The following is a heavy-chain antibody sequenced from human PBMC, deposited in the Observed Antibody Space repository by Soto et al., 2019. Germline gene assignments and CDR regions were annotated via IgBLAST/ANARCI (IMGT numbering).Heavy chain of an antibody. CDR2: ISGSGDTT. D-gene: IGHD4-17*01. CDR1: GITISNYP. Sequence: EVRLVESGGGLVQPGGSLRLSCAASGITISNYPMSWVRQAPGKGLDWVSGISGSGDTTYYADSAKGRFTISKDISKNSLLLQLDSLRVEDSALDVCVKDDGGYPSTAPHWGQGTLVTVSP. CDR3: VKDDGGYPSTAPH. J-gene: IGHJ4*02. V-gene: IGHV3-23*04.